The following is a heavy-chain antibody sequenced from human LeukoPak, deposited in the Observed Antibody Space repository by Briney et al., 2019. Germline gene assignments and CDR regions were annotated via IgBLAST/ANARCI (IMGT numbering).Heavy chain of an antibody. CDR2: IYYSGST. V-gene: IGHV4-39*07. D-gene: IGHD1-1*01. CDR3: ARDSSIYWSSGYYFDY. Sequence: PSETLSLTCTVSGGSISSSSYYWGWIRQPPGKGLEWIGSIYYSGSTYYNPSLKSRVTISVDTSKNQFSLKLSSVTAADTAVYYCARDSSIYWSSGYYFDYWGQGTLVTVSS. CDR1: GGSISSSSYY. J-gene: IGHJ4*02.